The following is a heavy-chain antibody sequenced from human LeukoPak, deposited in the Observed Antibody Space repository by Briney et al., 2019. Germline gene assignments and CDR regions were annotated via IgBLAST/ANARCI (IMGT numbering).Heavy chain of an antibody. V-gene: IGHV3-30-3*01. Sequence: PGGSLRLSCAASGFTFSSYAMNWVRQAPGKGPEWVAVISYDGSNKYYADSVKGRFTISRDNSNNTLYLQMNSLRAEDTAVYYWAPSRDGYTVWDYWGQGTLVAVSS. CDR1: GFTFSSYA. CDR2: ISYDGSNK. D-gene: IGHD5-24*01. J-gene: IGHJ4*02. CDR3: APSRDGYTVWDY.